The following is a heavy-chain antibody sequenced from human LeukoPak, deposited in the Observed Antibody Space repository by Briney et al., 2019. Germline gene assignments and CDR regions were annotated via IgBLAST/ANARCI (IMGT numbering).Heavy chain of an antibody. CDR3: ARDGSSWSREIDY. CDR2: IYYSGST. D-gene: IGHD6-13*01. CDR1: GGSISSYY. Sequence: SETLSLTCTVSGGSISSYYWSWIRQPPGKGLEWIGYIYYSGSTNYNPSLKSRVTISVDTSKNQFSLKLSSVTAADTAVYYCARDGSSWSREIDYWGQGTLVTVSS. V-gene: IGHV4-59*01. J-gene: IGHJ4*02.